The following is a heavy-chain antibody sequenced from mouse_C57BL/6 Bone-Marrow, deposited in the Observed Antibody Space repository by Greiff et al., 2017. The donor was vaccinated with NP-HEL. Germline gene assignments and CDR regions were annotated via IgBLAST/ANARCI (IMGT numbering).Heavy chain of an antibody. D-gene: IGHD1-1*01. CDR3: ARGGGSRDYAMDY. V-gene: IGHV5-4*01. CDR2: ISDGGSYT. CDR1: GFTFSSYA. J-gene: IGHJ4*01. Sequence: EVQRVESGGGLVKPGGSLKLSCAASGFTFSSYAMSWVRQTPEKRLEWVATISDGGSYTYYPDNVKGRFTISRDNAKNNLYLQMSHLKSEDTAMYYCARGGGSRDYAMDYWGQGTSVTVSS.